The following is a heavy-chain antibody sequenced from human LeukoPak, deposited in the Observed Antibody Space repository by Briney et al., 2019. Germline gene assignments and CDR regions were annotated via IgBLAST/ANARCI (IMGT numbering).Heavy chain of an antibody. CDR3: ARDGYSGYGAFDY. Sequence: ASVKVSCKASGYTFTSYYMHWVRQAPGQGLEWMGIINPSGGSTDYAQKFQGRVTITRDTSTSTVYMELSSLRSEDTAVYYCARDGYSGYGAFDYWGQGTLVTVSS. V-gene: IGHV1-46*01. J-gene: IGHJ4*02. D-gene: IGHD5-12*01. CDR2: INPSGGST. CDR1: GYTFTSYY.